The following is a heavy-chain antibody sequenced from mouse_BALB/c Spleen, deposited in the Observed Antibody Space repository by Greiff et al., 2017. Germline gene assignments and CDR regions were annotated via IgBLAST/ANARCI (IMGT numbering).Heavy chain of an antibody. J-gene: IGHJ4*01. Sequence: DVMLVESGGGLVKPGGSLKLSCAASGFTFSSYAMSWVRQSPEKRLEWVAEISSGGSYTYYPDTVTGRFTISRDNAKNTLYLEMSSLRSEDTAMYYCARDLYYGNYYAMDYWGQGTSVTVSS. CDR2: ISSGGSYT. V-gene: IGHV5-9-4*01. D-gene: IGHD2-1*01. CDR3: ARDLYYGNYYAMDY. CDR1: GFTFSSYA.